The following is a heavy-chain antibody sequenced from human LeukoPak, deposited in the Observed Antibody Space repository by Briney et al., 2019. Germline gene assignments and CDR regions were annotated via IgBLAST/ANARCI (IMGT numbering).Heavy chain of an antibody. J-gene: IGHJ3*02. Sequence: ASVKVSCKASGYTFTGYYMHWVRQAPGQGLEWMGWINPNSGGTNYAQKFQGRVTMTRDTSISTAYMELSRLSSDDTAVYYCARPLNYYDSSGYPILYGAFDIWGQGTMVTVSS. CDR1: GYTFTGYY. CDR2: INPNSGGT. V-gene: IGHV1-2*02. D-gene: IGHD3-22*01. CDR3: ARPLNYYDSSGYPILYGAFDI.